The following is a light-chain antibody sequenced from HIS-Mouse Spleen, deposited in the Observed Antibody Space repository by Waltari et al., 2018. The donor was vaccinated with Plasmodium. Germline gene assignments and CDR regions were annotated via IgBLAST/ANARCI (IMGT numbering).Light chain of an antibody. CDR3: QQYNNWSFT. Sequence: EMVMTHPPATLPVSPGERATPTCRASQRVSSTLAWYQQKPGQAPRLLIYGASTRATGIPARFSGSGSGTEFTLTISSLQSEDFAVYYCQQYNNWSFTFGPGTKVDIK. J-gene: IGKJ3*01. CDR2: GAS. CDR1: QRVSST. V-gene: IGKV3-15*01.